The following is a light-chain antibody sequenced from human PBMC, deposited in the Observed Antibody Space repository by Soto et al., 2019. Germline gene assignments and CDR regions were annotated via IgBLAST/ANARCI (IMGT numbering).Light chain of an antibody. CDR1: QSVSRN. CDR3: QQYNNLPLT. V-gene: IGKV3-15*01. CDR2: GAS. Sequence: EIVMTQSPATLSVSPGERATLSCRASQSVSRNLAWYQQKPGQAPRLLIYGASTRATGIPARFSGSGSGTEVTLTISSLQSEDFAVYYCQQYNNLPLTFGGGTKVEIK. J-gene: IGKJ4*01.